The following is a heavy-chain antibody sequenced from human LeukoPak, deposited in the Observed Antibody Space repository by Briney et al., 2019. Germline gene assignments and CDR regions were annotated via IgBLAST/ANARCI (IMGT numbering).Heavy chain of an antibody. V-gene: IGHV5-51*01. CDR3: ARLRLLLGILRYFDY. CDR2: IYPGDSDT. J-gene: IGHJ4*02. D-gene: IGHD2-21*02. Sequence: GESLKISCKGSGYSFTSYWIGWVRQMPGKGLEWMGIIYPGDSDTRYSPSFQGQVTISADKSISTAYLQWNSLKAADTAMYFFARLRLLLGILRYFDYWGQGTLVTVSS. CDR1: GYSFTSYW.